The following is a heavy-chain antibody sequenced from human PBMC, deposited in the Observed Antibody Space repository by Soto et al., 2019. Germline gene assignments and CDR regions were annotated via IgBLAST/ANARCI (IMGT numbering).Heavy chain of an antibody. CDR1: GFTFRSYA. CDR2: ISSTSTYT. J-gene: IGHJ4*02. Sequence: GASVRLSCAASGFTFRSYAMNWVRQTQEKGLEWVSSISSTSTYTHYADSVKGRFTISRDNANNSLFLQMNSLRAEDTAIYYCARDLALAGNYWGQGALVTVSS. CDR3: ARDLALAGNY. V-gene: IGHV3-21*01. D-gene: IGHD6-19*01.